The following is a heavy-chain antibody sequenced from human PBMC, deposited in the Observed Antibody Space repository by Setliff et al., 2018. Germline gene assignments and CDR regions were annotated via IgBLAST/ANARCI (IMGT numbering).Heavy chain of an antibody. CDR3: AKDPHYDPTYPLPGHGFNI. V-gene: IGHV4-38-2*02. J-gene: IGHJ3*02. CDR2: LFDSGKT. Sequence: SETLSLTCTVSGYSISSGHYWGWIRQSPGKGLEWIGTLFDSGKTYYNPSLQSRVSISVDTSKNQFSLRLRSATAADTAMYYCAKDPHYDPTYPLPGHGFNIWGPGTMVTV. D-gene: IGHD3-22*01. CDR1: GYSISSGHY.